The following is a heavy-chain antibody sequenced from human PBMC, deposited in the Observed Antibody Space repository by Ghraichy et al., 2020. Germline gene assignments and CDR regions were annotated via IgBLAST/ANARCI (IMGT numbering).Heavy chain of an antibody. CDR1: GDSISNYY. V-gene: IGHV4-59*01. CDR3: GIGSGWTTDL. D-gene: IGHD6-19*01. J-gene: IGHJ5*02. Sequence: ESLNISCTVSGDSISNYYLSWIRQPPGKGLEWIGNIYNSGSTNYNPSLKSRLTISADTSKNQFSLRLTSAIAADTAVYYCGIGSGWTTDLWGQGTLVTVSS. CDR2: IYNSGST.